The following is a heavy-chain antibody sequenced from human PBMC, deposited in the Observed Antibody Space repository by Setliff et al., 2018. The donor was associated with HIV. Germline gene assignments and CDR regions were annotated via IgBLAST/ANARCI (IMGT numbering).Heavy chain of an antibody. V-gene: IGHV1-18*01. CDR2: ISTFDGNT. D-gene: IGHD4-17*01. J-gene: IGHJ4*02. CDR1: GYNFFSYG. Sequence: ASVKVSCKASGYNFFSYGISWVRQAPGQGLEWMGWISTFDGNTDYAQNVQDRVTMTTDTSTSAVYMELRSLRSDDTAVYYCARVPGDYGDNPIDYWGQGTLVTVSS. CDR3: ARVPGDYGDNPIDY.